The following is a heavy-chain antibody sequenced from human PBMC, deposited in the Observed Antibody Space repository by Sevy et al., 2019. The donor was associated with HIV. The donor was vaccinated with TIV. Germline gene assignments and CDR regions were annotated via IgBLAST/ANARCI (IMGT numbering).Heavy chain of an antibody. CDR2: VKKDGSER. V-gene: IGHV3-7*03. Sequence: GGSLRLSCAASGFMFNDFWMSWVRQAPGKGLDWVANVKKDGSERYYADSVKGLFTISRNNAKNLLYLQMNSLTAEDTAIYYCAREWSWAYFDSWGQGTLVTVSS. CDR3: AREWSWAYFDS. J-gene: IGHJ4*02. CDR1: GFMFNDFW. D-gene: IGHD2-21*01.